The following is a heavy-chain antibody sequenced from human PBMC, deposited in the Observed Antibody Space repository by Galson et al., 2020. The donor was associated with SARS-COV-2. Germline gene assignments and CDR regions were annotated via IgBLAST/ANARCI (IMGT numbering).Heavy chain of an antibody. CDR2: RKQDGSDK. CDR3: AGGHWGRDY. CDR1: GFTFSSHL. V-gene: IGHV3-7*04. J-gene: IGHJ4*02. Sequence: GESLKISWVGSGFTFSSHLKSWVRQAPGKGPEWVADRKQDGSDKYYGDSVRGRFTIAGDNAKNSLDLQMNRLGAEDTAVYYCAGGHWGRDYWGQGTLVTVSS. D-gene: IGHD7-27*01.